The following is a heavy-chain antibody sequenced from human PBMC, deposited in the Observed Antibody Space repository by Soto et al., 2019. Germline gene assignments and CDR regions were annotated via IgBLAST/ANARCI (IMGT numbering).Heavy chain of an antibody. D-gene: IGHD6-19*01. V-gene: IGHV3-21*01. CDR1: GFTFSSYS. Sequence: EVQLVESGGGLVKPGGSLRLSCAASGFTFSSYSMNWVLQAPGKGLEWVSSISSSSSYLYYADSVKGRFTISRDNVKKPLDLQKNCPRSEYTGVDYLASDSNRAVAASPYYFDYWGRGTLVTVS. J-gene: IGHJ4*02. CDR3: ASDSNRAVAASPYYFDY. CDR2: ISSSSSYL.